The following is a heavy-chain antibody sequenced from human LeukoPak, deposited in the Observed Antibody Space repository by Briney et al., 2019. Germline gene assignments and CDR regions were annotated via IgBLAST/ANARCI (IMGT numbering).Heavy chain of an antibody. CDR1: GGSISSYY. CDR2: IYYSGST. D-gene: IGHD4-23*01. CDR3: ARLRDYGGNLPNWFDP. Sequence: PSETLSLTCTVSGGSISSYYWSWIRQPPGKGLEWIGYIYYSGSTNYNPSLKSRVTISVDTSKNQFSLKLSSVTAADTAVYYCARLRDYGGNLPNWFDPWGQGTLVTVSS. J-gene: IGHJ5*02. V-gene: IGHV4-59*08.